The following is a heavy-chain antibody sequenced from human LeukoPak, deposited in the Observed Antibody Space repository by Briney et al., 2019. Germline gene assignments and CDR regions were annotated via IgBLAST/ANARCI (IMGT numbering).Heavy chain of an antibody. Sequence: QPGGCLRLSCAASGFTFSPDWMNWVRQTPGKGLEWVANIKEEGSAKYYVDSVKGRFTISRDNPKNTLFLQMNSLRAEDTAVYYCVRGRGDYWGQGTLVTVSS. CDR2: IKEEGSAK. J-gene: IGHJ4*02. CDR3: VRGRGDY. CDR1: GFTFSPDW. V-gene: IGHV3-7*01. D-gene: IGHD3-10*01.